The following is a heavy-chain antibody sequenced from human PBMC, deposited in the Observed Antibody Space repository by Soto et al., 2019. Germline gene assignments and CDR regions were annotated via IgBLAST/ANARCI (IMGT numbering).Heavy chain of an antibody. J-gene: IGHJ3*02. Sequence: ASVKVSCKASGYTFTSYGISWVRQAPGQGLEWMGWISAYNGNTNYAQKLQGRVTMTTDTSTSTAYMELRSLRSDDTAVYYCARHRITIFGVVTPGAFDIWGQGTMVTVSS. V-gene: IGHV1-18*01. D-gene: IGHD3-3*01. CDR3: ARHRITIFGVVTPGAFDI. CDR2: ISAYNGNT. CDR1: GYTFTSYG.